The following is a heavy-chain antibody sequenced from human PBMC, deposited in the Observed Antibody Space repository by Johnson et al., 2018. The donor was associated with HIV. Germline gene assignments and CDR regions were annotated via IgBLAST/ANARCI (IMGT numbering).Heavy chain of an antibody. CDR3: AKSRGELDDAFDI. J-gene: IGHJ3*02. Sequence: QVQLVESGGGVVQPGRSLRLSCAASGFTFSSYAMHWVRQAPGKGLEWVAVISYDGSNKYYADSVKGRFTISRDNSKNTLYLQMNSLRAEDTAVYYWAKSRGELDDAFDIWGQGTMVTVSS. V-gene: IGHV3-30*18. CDR1: GFTFSSYA. CDR2: ISYDGSNK. D-gene: IGHD1-26*01.